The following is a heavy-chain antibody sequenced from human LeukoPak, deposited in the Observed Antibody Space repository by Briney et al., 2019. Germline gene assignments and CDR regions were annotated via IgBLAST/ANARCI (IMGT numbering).Heavy chain of an antibody. Sequence: SETLSLTCTVSGDSISSSSYYWAWIRQPPGKGLEWIGSTYYDGSTYYNPSLKSRVTISVDKSKNQFSLKLSSVTAADTAVYYCARKRLGMDVWGKGTTVTVSS. J-gene: IGHJ6*04. CDR1: GDSISSSSYY. CDR2: TYYDGST. V-gene: IGHV4-39*07. CDR3: ARKRLGMDV. D-gene: IGHD7-27*01.